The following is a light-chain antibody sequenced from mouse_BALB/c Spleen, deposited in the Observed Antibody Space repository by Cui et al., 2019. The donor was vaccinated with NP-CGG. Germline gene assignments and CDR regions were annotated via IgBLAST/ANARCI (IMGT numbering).Light chain of an antibody. J-gene: IGLJ1*01. CDR3: ALWYSNHWV. V-gene: IGLV1*01. CDR1: TGAVTTSNY. CDR2: GTN. Sequence: QAVGTQESARTTSPGKTVTLTCRSSTGAVTTSNYANWVQEKPDHLFTGLIGGTNNRAPGVPARFSGSLIGDKAALTITGAQTEDEAIYFCALWYSNHWVFGGGTKLTVL.